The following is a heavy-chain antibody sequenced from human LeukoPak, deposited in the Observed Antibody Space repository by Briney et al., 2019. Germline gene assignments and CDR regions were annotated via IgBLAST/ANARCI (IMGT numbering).Heavy chain of an antibody. V-gene: IGHV3-23*01. CDR3: AKGSGAHDC. Sequence: GGSLRLSCVVSGFSFSSYAMSWVRQAPGRGLEWVSAISGSGDGTYYADSVRGRFTISRDNSKNTLDLQMNSLRAEDTAVYFCAKGSGAHDCWGQGTLVTVSS. CDR2: ISGSGDGT. J-gene: IGHJ4*02. CDR1: GFSFSSYA. D-gene: IGHD1-14*01.